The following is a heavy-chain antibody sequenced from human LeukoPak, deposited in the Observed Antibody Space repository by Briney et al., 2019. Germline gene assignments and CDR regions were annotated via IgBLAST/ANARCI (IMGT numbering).Heavy chain of an antibody. Sequence: PGGSLRLSCAASGFTFSSYAMHWVRQAPGKGLEYVSAISSNGGSTYYANSVKGRFTTSRDNSKNTLYLQMGSLRAEDMAVYYCARGNIVVVPAARRGMDVWGQGTTVTVSS. J-gene: IGHJ6*02. D-gene: IGHD2-2*01. CDR3: ARGNIVVVPAARRGMDV. CDR1: GFTFSSYA. V-gene: IGHV3-64*01. CDR2: ISSNGGST.